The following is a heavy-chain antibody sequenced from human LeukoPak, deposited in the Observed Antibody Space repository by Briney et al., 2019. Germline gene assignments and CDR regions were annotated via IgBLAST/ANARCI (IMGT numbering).Heavy chain of an antibody. CDR1: GFTFSDYY. CDR3: ARDRVLPDYYYGMDV. CDR2: ISYDGSNK. Sequence: PGGSLRLSCAASGFTFSDYYMSWIRQAPGKGLEWVAVISYDGSNKYYADSVKGRFTISRDNSKNTLYLQMNSLRAEDTAVYYCARDRVLPDYYYGMDVWGQGTTVTVSS. J-gene: IGHJ6*02. D-gene: IGHD3-10*01. V-gene: IGHV3-30-3*01.